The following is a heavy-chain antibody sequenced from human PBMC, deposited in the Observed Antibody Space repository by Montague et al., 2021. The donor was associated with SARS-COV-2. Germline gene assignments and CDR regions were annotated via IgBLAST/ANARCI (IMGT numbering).Heavy chain of an antibody. CDR3: VRHGGGAVCLFDY. CDR1: GGSITSDSYY. Sequence: SETLSLTCSVSGGSITSDSYYWGWIRQPPGKTLEWVGSVYYSGNTYHNPSLKSRVTISVDPSKNQFSLNVSSVTAADTAVYYCVRHGGGAVCLFDYWGQGTLVTVSS. D-gene: IGHD3-16*01. J-gene: IGHJ4*02. CDR2: VYYSGNT. V-gene: IGHV4-39*01.